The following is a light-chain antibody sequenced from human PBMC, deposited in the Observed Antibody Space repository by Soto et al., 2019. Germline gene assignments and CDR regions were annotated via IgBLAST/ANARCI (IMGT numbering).Light chain of an antibody. CDR3: QQYNNWPPLT. Sequence: EIVMTQSPATLSVSPGERATLSCRASQSVSSNLAWYQQKPGQAPSLLIYGASTMATGIPARFRGSGSGTEFTVPISSLQSEDYGVYYCQQYNNWPPLTFGGGTKVEIK. V-gene: IGKV3-15*01. CDR1: QSVSSN. J-gene: IGKJ4*01. CDR2: GAS.